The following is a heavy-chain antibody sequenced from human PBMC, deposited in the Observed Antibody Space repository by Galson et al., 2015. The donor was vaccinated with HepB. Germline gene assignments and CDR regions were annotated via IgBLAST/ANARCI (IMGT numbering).Heavy chain of an antibody. CDR2: ISSSSSYI. D-gene: IGHD2-15*01. CDR3: ARAHKLSKGSVFDY. CDR1: GFTFSSYS. V-gene: IGHV3-21*01. Sequence: SLRLSCAASGFTFSSYSMNWVRQAPGKGLEWVSSISSSSSYIYYADSVKGRFTISRDNAKNSLYLQMNSLRAEDTAVYYCARAHKLSKGSVFDYWGQGTLVTVSS. J-gene: IGHJ4*02.